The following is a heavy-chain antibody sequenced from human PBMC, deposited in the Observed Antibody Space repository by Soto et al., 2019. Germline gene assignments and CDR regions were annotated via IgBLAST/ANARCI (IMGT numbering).Heavy chain of an antibody. CDR1: GHTFTSYG. V-gene: IGHV1-18*01. Sequence: QVQLVQSGAEVKKPGASVKVSCKASGHTFTSYGISWVRQAPGQGLEWMGWISAYNGNTNYAQRLQGRVTMTTDTSTSTSYMEMRTLRSDDTAVYYWARTFGSASWFDPWGQGTLVTVSS. D-gene: IGHD3-10*01. CDR2: ISAYNGNT. CDR3: ARTFGSASWFDP. J-gene: IGHJ5*02.